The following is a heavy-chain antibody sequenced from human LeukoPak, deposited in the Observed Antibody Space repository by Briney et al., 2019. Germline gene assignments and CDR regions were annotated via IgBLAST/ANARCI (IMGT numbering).Heavy chain of an antibody. CDR3: AKNGDRGAYCSGGTCYPYYYHYVDV. J-gene: IGHJ6*03. CDR2: ISSSGSTI. Sequence: PGGSLRLSCAASGFTFSSYEMNWVRQAPGKGLEWVSYISSSGSTIYYADSVKGRFTISRDNAKNSLYLQMNSLSAEDTAVYYCAKNGDRGAYCSGGTCYPYYYHYVDVWGKGTTVTISS. D-gene: IGHD2-15*01. V-gene: IGHV3-48*03. CDR1: GFTFSSYE.